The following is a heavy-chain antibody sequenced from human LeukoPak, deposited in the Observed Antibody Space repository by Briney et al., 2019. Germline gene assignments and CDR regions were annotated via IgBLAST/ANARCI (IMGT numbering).Heavy chain of an antibody. Sequence: SETLSLTCAVYGGSFSGYYWNWIRQPPGKGLEWIGEINHSGSTNYNPSLKSRVTISVDTSKNQFSLKLSSVTAADTAVYYCARGRAAGTFFYWGQGTLVTVSS. CDR1: GGSFSGYY. J-gene: IGHJ4*02. D-gene: IGHD6-13*01. CDR2: INHSGST. CDR3: ARGRAAGTFFY. V-gene: IGHV4-34*01.